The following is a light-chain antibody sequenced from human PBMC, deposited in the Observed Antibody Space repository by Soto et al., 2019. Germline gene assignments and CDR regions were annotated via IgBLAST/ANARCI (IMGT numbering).Light chain of an antibody. Sequence: QSVLTQPASVSGSPGQSITISCTGTSSDVGGYNYLSWYQHHPGKAPELMIYDVSDRPSGVSNRFSGSKSGNTASLTISGLQTEDEADYYCSSYTSSSTRVFGTGTKLTVL. CDR1: SSDVGGYNY. V-gene: IGLV2-14*03. CDR2: DVS. CDR3: SSYTSSSTRV. J-gene: IGLJ1*01.